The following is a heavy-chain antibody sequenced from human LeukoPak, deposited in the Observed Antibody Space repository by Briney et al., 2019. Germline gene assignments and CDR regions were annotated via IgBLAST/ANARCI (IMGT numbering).Heavy chain of an antibody. CDR1: GFTFSSYG. Sequence: PGGSLRLSCAASGFTFSSYGMHWVRQAPDKGMEWVTVISYDGSNKYYADSVKGRFTISRDNSKNTLYLQMNSLRPEDTAVYYCATWSSSWFYFDYWGRGTLVTVSS. CDR2: ISYDGSNK. J-gene: IGHJ4*02. D-gene: IGHD6-6*01. V-gene: IGHV3-30*03. CDR3: ATWSSSWFYFDY.